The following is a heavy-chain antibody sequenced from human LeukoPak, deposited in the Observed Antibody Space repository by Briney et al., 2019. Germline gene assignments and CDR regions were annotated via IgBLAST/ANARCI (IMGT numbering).Heavy chain of an antibody. CDR3: ARGDWSGYYSYFDY. D-gene: IGHD3-3*01. CDR2: IYYSGST. CDR1: GGSISGYY. J-gene: IGHJ4*02. Sequence: SETLSLTCTVSGGSISGYYWNWIRQPPGKGLEWIGYIYYSGSTNYNPSLKSRVTISVNTSKNQFSLKLSSVTAADTAVYYCARGDWSGYYSYFDYWGQGTLVTVSS. V-gene: IGHV4-59*01.